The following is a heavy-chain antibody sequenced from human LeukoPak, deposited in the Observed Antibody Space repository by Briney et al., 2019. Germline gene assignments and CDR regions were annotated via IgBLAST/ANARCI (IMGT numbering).Heavy chain of an antibody. CDR1: GFTFSSYA. V-gene: IGHV3-23*01. J-gene: IGHJ4*02. Sequence: GGSLRLSCAASGFTFSSYAMSWVRQAPGKGLEWVSTITGGGDITKYADSVKSRFTISRDNSKNTVYLQMNSLRAEDTAVYYCAKDRSCTNAVCHGDFDYWGQGTMVSVSS. CDR3: AKDRSCTNAVCHGDFDY. D-gene: IGHD2-8*01. CDR2: ITGGGDIT.